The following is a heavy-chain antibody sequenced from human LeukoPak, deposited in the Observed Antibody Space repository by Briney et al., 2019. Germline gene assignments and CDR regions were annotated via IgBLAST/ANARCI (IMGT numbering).Heavy chain of an antibody. J-gene: IGHJ4*02. D-gene: IGHD6-13*01. CDR2: IYTSGST. CDR1: GGSISSYY. Sequence: PSGTLSLTCTVSGGSISSYYWSWIRQPAGKGLEWIGRIYTSGSTNYNPSLKSRVTMSVDTSKNQFSLKLSSVTAADTAVYYCARERIAAADSYFDYWGQGTLVTVSS. V-gene: IGHV4-4*07. CDR3: ARERIAAADSYFDY.